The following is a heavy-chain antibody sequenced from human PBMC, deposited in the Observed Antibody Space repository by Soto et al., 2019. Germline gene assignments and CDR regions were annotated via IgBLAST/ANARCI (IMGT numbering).Heavy chain of an antibody. V-gene: IGHV1-3*01. D-gene: IGHD3-3*01. Sequence: GASVKVSCKASGYTFTSYAMHWVRQAPGQRLEWMGWINAGNGNTKYSQKFQGRVTITRDTSASTAYMELSSLRSEDTAVYYCAREHYDFWSGYYTGSSNYYYYYMDVWGKGTTVTV. J-gene: IGHJ6*03. CDR2: INAGNGNT. CDR3: AREHYDFWSGYYTGSSNYYYYYMDV. CDR1: GYTFTSYA.